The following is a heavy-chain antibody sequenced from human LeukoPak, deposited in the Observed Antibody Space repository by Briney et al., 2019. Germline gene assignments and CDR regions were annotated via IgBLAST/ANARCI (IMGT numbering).Heavy chain of an antibody. D-gene: IGHD3-10*01. J-gene: IGHJ4*02. CDR2: INSDGSST. CDR1: GFTFSSYW. CDR3: ARGAGMVRGVIEYY. Sequence: GGSLRLSCAASGFTFSSYWMSWVRQAPGKGLVWVSRINSDGSSTSYADSVKGRFTISRDNAKNTLYLQMNSLRAEDTAVYYCARGAGMVRGVIEYYWGQGTLVTVSS. V-gene: IGHV3-74*01.